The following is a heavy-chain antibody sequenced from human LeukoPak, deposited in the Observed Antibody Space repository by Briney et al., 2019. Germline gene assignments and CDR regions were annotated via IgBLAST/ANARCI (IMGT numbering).Heavy chain of an antibody. V-gene: IGHV3-20*04. CDR1: GFTFSSYA. CDR2: INWDGSST. D-gene: IGHD6-6*01. CDR3: ARGKYYYYMDV. J-gene: IGHJ6*03. Sequence: GGSLRLSCAAPGFTFSSYAMSWVRQAPGKGLEWVSAINWDGSSTGYADSVKGRFTVSRDNAKNSLYLHMNSLRAEDTALYYCARGKYYYYMDVWGKGTTVTVSS.